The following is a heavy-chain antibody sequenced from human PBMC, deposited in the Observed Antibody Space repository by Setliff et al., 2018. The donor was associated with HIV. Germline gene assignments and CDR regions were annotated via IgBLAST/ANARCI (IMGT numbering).Heavy chain of an antibody. CDR1: GGSMNANH. CDR3: AREQQLALDY. D-gene: IGHD6-13*01. J-gene: IGHJ4*02. V-gene: IGHV4-4*08. CDR2: IHVSGST. Sequence: RLSETLSLTCTVSGGSMNANHWSWIRQSPGKGPEWIAYIHVSGSTYFNPSLSSRVTISIDTSNNQFSLRLSSVTAADTAVYYCAREQQLALDYWGQGTLVTVSS.